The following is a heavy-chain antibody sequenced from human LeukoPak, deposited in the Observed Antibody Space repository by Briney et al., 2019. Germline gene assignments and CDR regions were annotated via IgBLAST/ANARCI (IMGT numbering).Heavy chain of an antibody. CDR2: ISFDGRNS. CDR1: GFTFTSYA. D-gene: IGHD3-10*01. CDR3: ARAPVYFGDYYFDF. Sequence: PGRPLRLSCAASGFTFTSYAMHWVRQAPGKGLEWVAVISFDGRNSYYAGSVRGRFTISRDNSKDTLYLQMNNLRPEDTAVYYCARAPVYFGDYYFDFWGQGSLVIVSS. V-gene: IGHV3-30*04. J-gene: IGHJ4*02.